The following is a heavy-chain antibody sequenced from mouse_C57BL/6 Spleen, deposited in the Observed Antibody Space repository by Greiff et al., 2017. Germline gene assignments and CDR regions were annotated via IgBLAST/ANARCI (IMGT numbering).Heavy chain of an antibody. D-gene: IGHD1-1*01. CDR1: GFTFSSYG. J-gene: IGHJ2*01. CDR2: ISSGGSYT. CDR3: ARAGITTVVAFDY. V-gene: IGHV5-6*02. Sequence: DVKLVESGGDLVKPGGSLKLSCAASGFTFSSYGMSWVRQTPDKRLEWVATISSGGSYTYYPDSVKGRFTISRDNAKNTLYLQMSSLKSEDTAMYYCARAGITTVVAFDYWGQGTTLTVSS.